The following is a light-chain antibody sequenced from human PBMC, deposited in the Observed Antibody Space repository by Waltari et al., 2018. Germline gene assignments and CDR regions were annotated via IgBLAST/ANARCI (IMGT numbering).Light chain of an antibody. CDR1: SSNIGAGYD. CDR3: QSYDSSLSGSV. Sequence: QSVLTQPPSVSGAPGQRVTISCTGSSSNIGAGYDVNWYQQLPGTAPKLLIYDKNKRPSGVPDRFSGSKSGTSASLAITGLQAEDEADYYCQSYDSSLSGSVFGGGTKLTVL. J-gene: IGLJ2*01. V-gene: IGLV1-40*01. CDR2: DKN.